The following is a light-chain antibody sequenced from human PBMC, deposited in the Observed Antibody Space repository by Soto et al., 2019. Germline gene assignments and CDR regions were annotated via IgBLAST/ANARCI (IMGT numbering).Light chain of an antibody. V-gene: IGLV1-44*01. CDR3: ATWDDSLKGVV. J-gene: IGLJ2*01. Sequence: QPVLTQPPSESGTPGQRVTISCSGGSSNVGSNAVNWYQQFPRTAPKLLIYRNDQRPSGVPDRFSGSKSGTSASLAISGLQSADEADYYCATWDDSLKGVVFGGGTKLTVL. CDR2: RND. CDR1: SSNVGSNA.